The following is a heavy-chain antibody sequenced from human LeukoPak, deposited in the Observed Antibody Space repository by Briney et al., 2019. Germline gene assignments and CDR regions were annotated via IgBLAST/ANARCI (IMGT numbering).Heavy chain of an antibody. Sequence: GGSLRLSCAASGLTFSSYAMSWVRQAPGEGLDWAPAISGSGGSTYYADSVKGRFTISRDNSKNTLYLQMNSLRAEDTAVYYCAKDRDYYGDYGALFDYWGQGTLVTVPS. CDR3: AKDRDYYGDYGALFDY. CDR1: GLTFSSYA. D-gene: IGHD4-17*01. V-gene: IGHV3-23*01. CDR2: ISGSGGST. J-gene: IGHJ4*02.